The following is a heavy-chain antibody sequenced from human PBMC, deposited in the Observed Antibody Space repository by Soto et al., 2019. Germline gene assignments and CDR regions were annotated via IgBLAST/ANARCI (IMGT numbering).Heavy chain of an antibody. CDR2: IGGKANNYAA. J-gene: IGHJ4*02. V-gene: IGHV3-73*01. D-gene: IGHD3-3*01. Sequence: PGGSLRLSCAASGFTFSGSTLHWVRQASGEGLEWVGRIGGKANNYAAAYAVSLKGRFTISRDDSRNTAYLQMSSLKTEDTAVYYCARGVYPFWSGHPKGLDYWGQGTVVTVSS. CDR3: ARGVYPFWSGHPKGLDY. CDR1: GFTFSGST.